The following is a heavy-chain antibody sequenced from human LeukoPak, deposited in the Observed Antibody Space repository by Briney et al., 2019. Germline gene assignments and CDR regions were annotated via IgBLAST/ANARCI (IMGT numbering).Heavy chain of an antibody. V-gene: IGHV3-21*03. CDR3: ARVGTAMVTIVAPYYMDV. J-gene: IGHJ6*03. Sequence: GGSLRLSCAASGFTFSRYSMNWVRQAPGKGLEWVSSISSSSSYIYYADSVKGRFTISRDNAKNSLSLQMNSLRAEDTAVYYCARVGTAMVTIVAPYYMDVWGKGTTVTVSS. D-gene: IGHD5-18*01. CDR2: ISSSSSYI. CDR1: GFTFSRYS.